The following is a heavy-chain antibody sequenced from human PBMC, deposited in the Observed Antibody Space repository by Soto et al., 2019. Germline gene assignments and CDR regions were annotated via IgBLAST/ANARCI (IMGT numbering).Heavy chain of an antibody. J-gene: IGHJ5*02. CDR3: ARDLTSNLNCFDP. CDR2: IYHTGVT. D-gene: IGHD3-10*01. Sequence: TLSLTCTVSGDSLINGGYYWSWIRHLPGKGLEWLGYIYHTGVTYYNPSLKSRLTMSIDTSKNQFSLKLSSVTAADTAVYYCARDLTSNLNCFDPWGQGTLVTVSS. V-gene: IGHV4-31*03. CDR1: GDSLINGGYY.